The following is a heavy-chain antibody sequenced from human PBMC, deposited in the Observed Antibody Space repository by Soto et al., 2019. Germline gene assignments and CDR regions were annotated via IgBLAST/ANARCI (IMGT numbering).Heavy chain of an antibody. CDR1: GFTFSSYA. Sequence: GGSLRLSCAASGFTFSSYAMSWVRQAPGKGLEWVSAISGSGGSTYYADSVKGRFTISRDNSKNTLYLQMNSLRAEDTAVYYWAKQLVQCSSCYYYYGMDVWGQGTTVTVSS. D-gene: IGHD6-13*01. CDR2: ISGSGGST. V-gene: IGHV3-23*01. J-gene: IGHJ6*02. CDR3: AKQLVQCSSCYYYYGMDV.